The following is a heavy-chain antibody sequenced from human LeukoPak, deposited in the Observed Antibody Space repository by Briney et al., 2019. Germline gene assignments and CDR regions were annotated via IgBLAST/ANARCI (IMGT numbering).Heavy chain of an antibody. J-gene: IGHJ4*02. CDR2: ISGGYNT. V-gene: IGHV3-23*01. Sequence: GGSLRLSCAASGFTFSSCVMSWVRQAPGKGPEWVSAISGGYNTYYADSVKGRFTISRDNSKNTLYLQMNSLRAEDTAVYYCAEDGSSGWYDYFDYWGQGTLVTVSS. D-gene: IGHD6-19*01. CDR1: GFTFSSCV. CDR3: AEDGSSGWYDYFDY.